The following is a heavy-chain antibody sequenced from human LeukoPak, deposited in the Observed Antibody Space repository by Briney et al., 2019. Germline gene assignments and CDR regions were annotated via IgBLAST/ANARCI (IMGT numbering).Heavy chain of an antibody. Sequence: PSGTLSLTCAVSGGSSSSSNWWSWVRQPPKKGLEWIGEIYHSGSTNYNPPLKSRVTISLDKSKNQFSLRLSSVTAADTAVYYCARGVAARLEDEYYFDYWGQGTLVTVSS. CDR3: ARGVAARLEDEYYFDY. CDR1: GGSSSSSNW. D-gene: IGHD6-6*01. CDR2: IYHSGST. J-gene: IGHJ4*02. V-gene: IGHV4-4*02.